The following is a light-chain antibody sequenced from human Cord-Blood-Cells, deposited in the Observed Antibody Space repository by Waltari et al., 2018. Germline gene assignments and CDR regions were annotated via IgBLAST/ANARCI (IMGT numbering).Light chain of an antibody. J-gene: IGLJ3*02. Sequence: QSALTQPASVSGSPGQSITISCTGTSSDVCGYNYVSWYPQHPGKAPNLMIYDVSNRPSGVSNRFSGSKSVNTASLTISGLQAEDEADYYCSSYTSSSTLWVFGGGTKLTVL. V-gene: IGLV2-14*01. CDR3: SSYTSSSTLWV. CDR2: DVS. CDR1: SSDVCGYNY.